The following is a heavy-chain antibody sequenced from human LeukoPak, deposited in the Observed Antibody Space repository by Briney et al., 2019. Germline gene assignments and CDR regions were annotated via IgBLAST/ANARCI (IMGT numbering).Heavy chain of an antibody. CDR2: IGYTSTDK. CDR1: GFTFSTST. CDR3: VRGDNRDY. D-gene: IGHD1-14*01. J-gene: IGHJ4*02. Sequence: PGGSLTLSCPASGFTFSTSTMNWLRQAPGKALEWVSSIGYTSTDKYYVASVKGRFTISRDNAENSLYLQMNSLRAEDSAVYYCVRGDNRDYWGQGTLVTVSS. V-gene: IGHV3-21*01.